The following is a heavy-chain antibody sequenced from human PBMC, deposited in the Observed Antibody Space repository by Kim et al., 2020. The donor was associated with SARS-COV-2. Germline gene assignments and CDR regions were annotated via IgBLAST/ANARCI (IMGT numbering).Heavy chain of an antibody. J-gene: IGHJ4*02. CDR3: ATLYSGTYPGSLRY. V-gene: IGHV5-51*01. CDR2: IYPGDSDI. Sequence: GESLKISCKGSGYSFTNCWIGWVRQMPGKGLEWMGIIYPGDSDIKYSPSFQGHVTIPADKSISTAYLQWNSLKASYTAMYYCATLYSGTYPGSLRYWGQGTLVTVSS. D-gene: IGHD1-26*01. CDR1: GYSFTNCW.